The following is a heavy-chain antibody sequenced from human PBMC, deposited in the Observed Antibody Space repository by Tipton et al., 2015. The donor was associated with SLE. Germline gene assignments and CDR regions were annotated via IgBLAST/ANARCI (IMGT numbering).Heavy chain of an antibody. Sequence: LRLSCAVYGGSFSGYYWSWIRQPPGKGLEWIGEINHSGSTNYNPSLKSRVTISVDTSKNQFSLKLSSVTAADTAVYYCARGIAAFPYYWGQGTLVPVSS. J-gene: IGHJ4*02. CDR3: ARGIAAFPYY. V-gene: IGHV4-34*01. CDR2: INHSGST. D-gene: IGHD6-13*01. CDR1: GGSFSGYY.